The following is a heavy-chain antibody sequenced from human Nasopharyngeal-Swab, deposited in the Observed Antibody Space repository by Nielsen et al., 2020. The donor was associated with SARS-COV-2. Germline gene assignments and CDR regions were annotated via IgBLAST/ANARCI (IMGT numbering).Heavy chain of an antibody. V-gene: IGHV3-30-3*01. CDR1: GFTFSSYA. D-gene: IGHD1-26*01. CDR2: ISYDGSNK. Sequence: GESLKTPCAAPGFTFSSYAMHWVRQAPGKGLEWVAVISYDGSNKYYADSVKGRFTISRDNSKNTLYLQMNSLRAEDTAVYYCWGELLRRYYYYGMDVWGQGTTVTVSS. J-gene: IGHJ6*02. CDR3: WGELLRRYYYYGMDV.